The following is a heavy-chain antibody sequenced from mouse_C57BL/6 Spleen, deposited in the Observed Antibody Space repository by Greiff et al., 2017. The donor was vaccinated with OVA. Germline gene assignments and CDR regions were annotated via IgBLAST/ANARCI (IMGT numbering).Heavy chain of an antibody. CDR2: ISYDGSN. D-gene: IGHD1-1*01. J-gene: IGHJ2*01. CDR1: GYSITSGYY. Sequence: EVKLMESGPGLVKPSQSLSLTCSVTGYSITSGYYWNWIRQFPGNNLEWMGYISYDGSNNYNPYLNNRISITPETSKNQFVLKLNSVTTEDTATYYCARFPGSSFYFDYWGQGTTLTVSS. CDR3: ARFPGSSFYFDY. V-gene: IGHV3-6*01.